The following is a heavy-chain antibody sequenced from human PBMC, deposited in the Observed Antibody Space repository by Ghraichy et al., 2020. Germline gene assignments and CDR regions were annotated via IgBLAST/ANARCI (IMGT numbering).Heavy chain of an antibody. CDR2: IRSKANSYAT. D-gene: IGHD1-14*01. CDR3: TSLTQNIPFDY. J-gene: IGHJ4*02. Sequence: GGSLRLSCAASGFTFSGSAMHWVRQASGKGLEWVGRIRSKANSYATAYAASVKGRFTISRDDSKNTAYLQMNSLKTEDTAVYYCTSLTQNIPFDYWGQGTLVTVSS. V-gene: IGHV3-73*01. CDR1: GFTFSGSA.